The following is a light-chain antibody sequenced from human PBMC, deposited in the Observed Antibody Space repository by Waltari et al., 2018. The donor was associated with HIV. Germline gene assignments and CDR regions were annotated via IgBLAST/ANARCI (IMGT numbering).Light chain of an antibody. CDR1: ALATQY. J-gene: IGLJ1*01. V-gene: IGLV3-25*03. CDR2: KDS. Sequence: SYELKQPPSVSVSPGQTATITCSGDALATQYGFWYQQKAGHAPLVIIYKDSERPSGIPERISGSSSGTTVTLTIREVQAEDEVDYYCQSTDSSGSYVFGSGTKVTVL. CDR3: QSTDSSGSYV.